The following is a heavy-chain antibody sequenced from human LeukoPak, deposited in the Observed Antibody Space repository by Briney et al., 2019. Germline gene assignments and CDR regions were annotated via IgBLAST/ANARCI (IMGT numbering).Heavy chain of an antibody. CDR3: SRGNNYVDFDY. J-gene: IGHJ4*02. D-gene: IGHD4-11*01. Sequence: SQTLSLTCTVSGGSFSSGSYFWSWLRQPAGKGLQWIGRIHTSGSTEYNPSLKSRVTISVDTSKNQLSLKLSSVTAADTAVYYCSRGNNYVDFDYWGQGTLVTVSS. V-gene: IGHV4-61*02. CDR1: GGSFSSGSYF. CDR2: IHTSGST.